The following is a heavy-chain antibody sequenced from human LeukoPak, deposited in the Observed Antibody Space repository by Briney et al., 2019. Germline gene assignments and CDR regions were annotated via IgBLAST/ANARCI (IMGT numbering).Heavy chain of an antibody. CDR2: VSGSGGST. D-gene: IGHD4-17*01. CDR1: GFTFSGYA. J-gene: IGHJ4*02. V-gene: IGHV3-23*01. Sequence: GGSLRLSCAASGFTFSGYAMSWVRQTPGEGLEWVTAVSGSGGSTNYADSVRGRFTISRDNSKNTLYLQMNSLRAEDTAVYYCAKSYGDYGSLFDYWGQGTLVIVSS. CDR3: AKSYGDYGSLFDY.